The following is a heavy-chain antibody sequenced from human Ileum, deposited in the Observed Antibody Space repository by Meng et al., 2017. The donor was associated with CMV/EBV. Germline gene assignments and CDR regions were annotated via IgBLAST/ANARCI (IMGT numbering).Heavy chain of an antibody. Sequence: VLVVQSGNGLKKPWASVKVSCKASGNIFTGYYMHWGRQAPGQGLEWVGCINLNSGVIDFAQKFQGRITLTRDTSITTAYMELTRLIYDDTAVYYCARENWVYDYWGQGTLVTVSS. V-gene: IGHV1-2*02. CDR2: INLNSGVI. D-gene: IGHD7-27*01. CDR1: GNIFTGYY. J-gene: IGHJ4*02. CDR3: ARENWVYDY.